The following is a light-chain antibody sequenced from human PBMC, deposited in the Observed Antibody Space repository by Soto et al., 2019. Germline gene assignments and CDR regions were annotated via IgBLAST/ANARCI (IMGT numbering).Light chain of an antibody. J-gene: IGKJ2*01. CDR3: QQYNKWPGT. CDR2: GAY. Sequence: EIVMTQAPATLSVSPGEGATLSCRASQGVGTNLAWYQQKPGQAPRLLFYGAYTRATGFPARFSGSGSGTEFTLTISSLQSEDFAVYYCQQYNKWPGTFGRGTKLEIK. V-gene: IGKV3-15*01. CDR1: QGVGTN.